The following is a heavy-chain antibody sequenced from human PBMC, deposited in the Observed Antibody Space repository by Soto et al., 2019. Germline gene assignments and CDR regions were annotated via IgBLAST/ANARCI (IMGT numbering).Heavy chain of an antibody. CDR2: ITTRGART. V-gene: IGHV3-23*01. Sequence: PGGSLRLSCPASGFTLNTYAMTWVRQTPGKGLEWVSFITTRGARTYYADPVRGRFTISTDSSRNTPYLQMNSLRPDDTAVYFCARYRSDGSASFDSWGLGTRVTVSS. J-gene: IGHJ4*02. D-gene: IGHD6-19*01. CDR1: GFTLNTYA. CDR3: ARYRSDGSASFDS.